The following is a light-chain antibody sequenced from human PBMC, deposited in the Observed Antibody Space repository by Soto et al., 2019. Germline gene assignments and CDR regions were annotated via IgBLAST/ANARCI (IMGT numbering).Light chain of an antibody. CDR1: SSNIGNNY. J-gene: IGLJ1*01. CDR3: GSWDSSLSAYV. Sequence: QSVLTQPPSVSAAPGQKVSISCSGSSSNIGNNYVSWYQQFPGTAPKLLIYDDDKRPSGIPDRFSGSKSGTSATLGITGFQTGDEADYYCGSWDSSLSAYVFGTGTKATVL. CDR2: DDD. V-gene: IGLV1-51*01.